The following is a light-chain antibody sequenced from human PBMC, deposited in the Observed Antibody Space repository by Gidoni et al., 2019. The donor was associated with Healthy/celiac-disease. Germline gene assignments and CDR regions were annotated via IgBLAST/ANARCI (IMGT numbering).Light chain of an antibody. V-gene: IGKV3-11*01. CDR2: DAS. Sequence: EIVLTQSPATLSLSPGERATLSCRASQSVSSYLAWYQQKPGQAPRLLIYDASNRATGSPARFSGSGSGTDFILTISSLEPEDVAVYYCQQRSNWPPMYTFGQGTKLEIK. CDR3: QQRSNWPPMYT. CDR1: QSVSSY. J-gene: IGKJ2*01.